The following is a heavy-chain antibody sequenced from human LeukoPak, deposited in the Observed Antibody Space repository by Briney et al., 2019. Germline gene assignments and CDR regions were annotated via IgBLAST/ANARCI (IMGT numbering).Heavy chain of an antibody. V-gene: IGHV3-64*01. D-gene: IGHD1-26*01. CDR3: ARGRSRADY. J-gene: IGHJ4*02. Sequence: GGSLRLSCAASGFTFSSYAMHWVRQAPGKGLEYVSAISSNGGSTYYANSVKGRFTISRDNSKNTLYLQMGSLRAEDMAVYYCARGRSRADYWGQGTLVTVSS. CDR2: ISSNGGST. CDR1: GFTFSSYA.